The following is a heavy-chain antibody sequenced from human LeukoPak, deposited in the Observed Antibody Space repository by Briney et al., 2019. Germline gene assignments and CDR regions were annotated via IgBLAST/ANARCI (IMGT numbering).Heavy chain of an antibody. D-gene: IGHD6-13*01. CDR3: ATRTVRSTWYAVFDF. J-gene: IGHJ4*02. V-gene: IGHV4-59*11. CDR1: GVSMTDHY. CDR2: VYGTGTT. Sequence: SETLSLTCAVSGVSMTDHYLSWIRQPPGKGLEWIGCVYGTGTTKYNPSLNSRVTRSVATTRTQFSLRLTTATAADTALYNCATRTVRSTWYAVFDFGSRGPLVTVSS.